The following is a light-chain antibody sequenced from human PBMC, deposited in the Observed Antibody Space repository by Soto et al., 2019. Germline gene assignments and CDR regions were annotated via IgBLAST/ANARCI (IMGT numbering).Light chain of an antibody. CDR1: SSDVGKYDR. J-gene: IGLJ1*01. Sequence: QSVLAQPLSVSGSPGQSVTISCTGTSSDVGKYDRVSWYQQPPGTAPKLIIYEVTNRPSGVPARFSGSKSGNTASLTISGLQAEDEADYYCSSYASTSRYVFGAGTKVTVL. V-gene: IGLV2-18*02. CDR3: SSYASTSRYV. CDR2: EVT.